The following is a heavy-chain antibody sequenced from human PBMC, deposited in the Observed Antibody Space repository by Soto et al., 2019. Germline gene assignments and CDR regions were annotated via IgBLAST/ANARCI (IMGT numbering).Heavy chain of an antibody. CDR1: GFTFSDYY. CDR3: ARGKSIFYGMDV. CDR2: ISSSGTII. D-gene: IGHD2-15*01. Sequence: QVQLVESGGGLVKPGGSLRLSCAASGFTFSDYYISWIRQAPGKGLEWVSYISSSGTIIYHADSVKGRFTISRDNAKNSLFLQTNRLRAEDTAVYYCARGKSIFYGMDVWGQGTTVTVSS. J-gene: IGHJ6*02. V-gene: IGHV3-11*01.